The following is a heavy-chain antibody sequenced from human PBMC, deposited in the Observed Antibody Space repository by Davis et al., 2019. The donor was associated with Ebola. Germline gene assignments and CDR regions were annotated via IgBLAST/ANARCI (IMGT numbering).Heavy chain of an antibody. CDR2: IRSKANSYAT. CDR1: GFTFSGSA. D-gene: IGHD3-10*01. CDR3: VRDLWDYYGSVGGGWDYGMDV. Sequence: GGSLRLSCAASGFTFSGSAMHWVRQASGKGLEWVGRIRSKANSYATAYAASVKGRFTISRDDSKNTAYLQMNSLKTEDTAVYYCVRDLWDYYGSVGGGWDYGMDVWGQGTTVTVSS. V-gene: IGHV3-73*01. J-gene: IGHJ6*02.